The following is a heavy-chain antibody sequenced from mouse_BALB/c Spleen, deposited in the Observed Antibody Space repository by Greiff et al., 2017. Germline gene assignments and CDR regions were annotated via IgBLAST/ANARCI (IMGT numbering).Heavy chain of an antibody. CDR1: GYTFTSYW. D-gene: IGHD1-2*01. J-gene: IGHJ2*01. CDR3: TRRFHYYSSYYFDY. V-gene: IGHV1-5*01. CDR2: IYPGNSDT. Sequence: VQLQQSGTVLARPGASVKMSCKASGYTFTSYWMHWVKQRPGQGLEWIGAIYPGNSDTSYNQKFKGKAKLTAVTSTSTAYMELSSLTNEDSAVYYCTRRFHYYSSYYFDYWGQGTTLTVSS.